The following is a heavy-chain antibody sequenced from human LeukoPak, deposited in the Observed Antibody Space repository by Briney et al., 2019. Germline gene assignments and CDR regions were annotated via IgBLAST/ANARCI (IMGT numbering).Heavy chain of an antibody. V-gene: IGHV5-51*01. Sequence: GEPLKISCKGSGYSFTSYWIGWVRQMPGKGLEWMGIIYPGDSDTRYSPSFQGQVTISVDKSISTAYLQWSSLKASDTAMYYCARPFGEAVGTTLGGVDYWGQGTLVTVSS. CDR2: IYPGDSDT. D-gene: IGHD1-26*01. CDR3: ARPFGEAVGTTLGGVDY. CDR1: GYSFTSYW. J-gene: IGHJ4*02.